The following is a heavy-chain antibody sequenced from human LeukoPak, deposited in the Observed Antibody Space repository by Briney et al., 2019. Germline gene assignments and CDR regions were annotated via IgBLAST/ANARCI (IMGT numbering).Heavy chain of an antibody. D-gene: IGHD4-17*01. J-gene: IGHJ4*02. CDR2: ISSSSYI. V-gene: IGHV3-21*01. CDR3: ARVAGGTTVTTYDFDY. Sequence: GGSLRLSCAASGFTFSSYSMNWVRQAPGKGLEWVSSISSSSYIYYADSVKGRFTISRDNAKNSLYLQMNSLRAEDTAVYYCARVAGGTTVTTYDFDYWGQGTLVTVSS. CDR1: GFTFSSYS.